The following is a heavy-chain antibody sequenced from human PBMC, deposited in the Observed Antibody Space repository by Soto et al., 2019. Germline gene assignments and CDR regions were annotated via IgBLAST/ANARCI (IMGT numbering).Heavy chain of an antibody. CDR3: AHTRRGLGELFHNWFDP. CDR1: AFSLRSSGMG. Sequence: SGPTLANPTQTLTLTCTFSAFSLRSSGMGVGWMGRSPVKALEWLAVIYWKDDKRYSPSLKNRLTITKDTSKNLVVLTLTNMDPVDTATYYCAHTRRGLGELFHNWFDPWGQGTMVTVSS. D-gene: IGHD3-16*01. J-gene: IGHJ5*02. V-gene: IGHV2-5*01. CDR2: IYWKDDK.